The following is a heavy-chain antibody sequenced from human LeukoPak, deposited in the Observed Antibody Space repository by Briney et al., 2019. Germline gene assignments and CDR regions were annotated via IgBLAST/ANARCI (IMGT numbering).Heavy chain of an antibody. CDR3: AKAKPLETYYYDSSGYYYVY. CDR1: GFTFSSYA. V-gene: IGHV3-23*01. J-gene: IGHJ4*02. Sequence: GRSLRLSCAASGFTFSSYAMSWVRQAPGKGLEWVSAISGSGGSTYYADSVKGRFTISRDNSKNTLYLQMNSLRAEDTAVYYCAKAKPLETYYYDSSGYYYVYWGQGTLVTVSS. D-gene: IGHD3-22*01. CDR2: ISGSGGST.